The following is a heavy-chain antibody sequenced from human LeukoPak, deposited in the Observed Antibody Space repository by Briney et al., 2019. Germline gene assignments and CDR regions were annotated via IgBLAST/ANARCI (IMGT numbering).Heavy chain of an antibody. CDR2: IIAYNGNT. CDR1: GYTFTSYG. V-gene: IGHV1-18*01. Sequence: ASVKVSCKASGYTFTSYGISRWLRPPGEGVQGRVGIIAYNGNTNYAQKLQGRVTMTTDTSTSPAYMELRSLRSDDTAVYYCARAQGTNSSSWYDWGKGTLVTVSS. CDR3: ARAQGTNSSSWYD. J-gene: IGHJ4*02. D-gene: IGHD6-13*01.